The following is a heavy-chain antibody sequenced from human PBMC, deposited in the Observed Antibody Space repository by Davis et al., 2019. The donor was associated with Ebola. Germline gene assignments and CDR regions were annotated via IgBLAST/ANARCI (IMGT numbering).Heavy chain of an antibody. J-gene: IGHJ4*02. D-gene: IGHD3-9*01. CDR1: GFTFSSYA. Sequence: GESLKISCAASGFTFSSYAMSWVRQAPGKGLEWVSAISGSGGSTYYADSVKGRFTISRDNSKNTLYLQMNSLRAEDTAVYYCAKSPIRYFDWLQPLDYWGQGTLVTVSS. CDR2: ISGSGGST. CDR3: AKSPIRYFDWLQPLDY. V-gene: IGHV3-23*01.